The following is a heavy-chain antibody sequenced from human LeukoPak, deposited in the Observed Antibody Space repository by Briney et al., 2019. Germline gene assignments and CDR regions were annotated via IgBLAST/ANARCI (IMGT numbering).Heavy chain of an antibody. Sequence: PSETLSLTCTVSGGPISSGGYYWSWLRQHPGKGLEWTAYIYYSGSTNYNPSLKSRVTISVDTSKNQFSLKLRSVTAADTAVYYCARVGTGLGDFDLWGRGTLVTVSS. D-gene: IGHD7-27*01. V-gene: IGHV4-31*03. J-gene: IGHJ2*01. CDR3: ARVGTGLGDFDL. CDR1: GGPISSGGYY. CDR2: IYYSGST.